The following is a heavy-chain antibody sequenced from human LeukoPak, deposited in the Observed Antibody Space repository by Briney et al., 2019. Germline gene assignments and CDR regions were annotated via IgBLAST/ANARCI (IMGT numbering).Heavy chain of an antibody. V-gene: IGHV3-21*01. CDR1: GFTFSSYS. CDR3: ARDVDTAMVPHFDY. D-gene: IGHD5-18*01. Sequence: GGSLRLSCADSGFTFSSYSMNWVRQAPGKGLECDSSISSSSSYIYYADSVKGRFTISRDNAKNSLYLQMNSLRAEDTAVYYCARDVDTAMVPHFDYWGQGTLVTVSS. CDR2: ISSSSSYI. J-gene: IGHJ4*02.